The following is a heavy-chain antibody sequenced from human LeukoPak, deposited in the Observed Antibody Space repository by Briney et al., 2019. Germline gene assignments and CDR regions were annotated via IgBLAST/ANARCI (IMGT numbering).Heavy chain of an antibody. CDR3: ARGGYSGYDYYYYYMDV. CDR2: ISGSGGST. Sequence: GGSLRLSCAASGFTFSSYAMSWVRQAPGKGLEWVSAISGSGGSTYYADSVKGRFTISRENAKNSLYLQMNSLRAGDTAVYYCARGGYSGYDYYYYYMDVWGKGTTVTVSS. D-gene: IGHD5-12*01. J-gene: IGHJ6*03. CDR1: GFTFSSYA. V-gene: IGHV3-23*01.